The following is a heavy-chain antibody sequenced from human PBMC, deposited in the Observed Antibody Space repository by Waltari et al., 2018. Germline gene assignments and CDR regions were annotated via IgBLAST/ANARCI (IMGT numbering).Heavy chain of an antibody. CDR3: AIYVLRYFDWSKNYFDY. D-gene: IGHD3-9*01. J-gene: IGHJ4*02. CDR2: ISYDGSNK. CDR1: GFPFSSYG. V-gene: IGHV3-30*03. Sequence: QVQLVESGGGVVQPGRSLRLSCAASGFPFSSYGMPWVRQAPGKGLEWVAVISYDGSNKYYADSVKGRFTISRDNSKNTLYLQMNSLRAEDTAVYYCAIYVLRYFDWSKNYFDYWGQGTLVTVSS.